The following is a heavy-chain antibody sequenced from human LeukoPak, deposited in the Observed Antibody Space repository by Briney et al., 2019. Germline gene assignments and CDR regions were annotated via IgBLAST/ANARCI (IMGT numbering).Heavy chain of an antibody. J-gene: IGHJ6*03. CDR3: ARDGSNPPYYYYYYMDV. Sequence: GSLRLSCAASGFTFRSYWMHWVRQAPGKGLVWVSRINSDGSSTSYADSVKGRFTISRDNAKNTLYLQMKSLRAEDTAVYYCARDGSNPPYYYYYYMDVCGTGTTVTVSS. CDR2: INSDGSST. D-gene: IGHD4-11*01. CDR1: GFTFRSYW. V-gene: IGHV3-74*01.